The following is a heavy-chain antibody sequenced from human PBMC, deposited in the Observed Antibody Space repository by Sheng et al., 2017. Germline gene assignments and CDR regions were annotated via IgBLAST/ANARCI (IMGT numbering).Heavy chain of an antibody. CDR1: GYSISSGYY. D-gene: IGHD5-18*01. CDR3: ARDTHSYGAYYYYYGMDV. J-gene: IGHJ6*02. V-gene: IGHV4-38-2*02. Sequence: QVQLQESGPGLVKPSETLSLTCAVSGYSISSGYYWGWIRQPPGKGLEWIGSIYHSGSTYYNPSLKSRVTISVDTSKNQFSLKLSSVTAADTAVYYCARDTHSYGAYYYYYGMDVWGQGTTVTVSS. CDR2: IYHSGST.